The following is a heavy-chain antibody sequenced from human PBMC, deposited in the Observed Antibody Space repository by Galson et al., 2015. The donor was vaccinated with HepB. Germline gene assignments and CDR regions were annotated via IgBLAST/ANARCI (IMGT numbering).Heavy chain of an antibody. CDR2: IYYSGST. CDR3: AREAPLRLASGSVRGDYFDY. J-gene: IGHJ4*02. CDR1: GGSISSYY. D-gene: IGHD6-19*01. Sequence: SETLSLTCTVSGGSISSYYWSWIRQPPGKGLEWIGYIYYSGSTNYNPSLKSRVTISVDTSKNQFSLKLSSVTAADTAVYYCAREAPLRLASGSVRGDYFDYWGQGTLVTVSS. V-gene: IGHV4-59*01.